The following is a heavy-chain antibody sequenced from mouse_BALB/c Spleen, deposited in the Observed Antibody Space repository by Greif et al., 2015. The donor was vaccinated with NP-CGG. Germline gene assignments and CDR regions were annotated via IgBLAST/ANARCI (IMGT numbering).Heavy chain of an antibody. CDR2: INSNGGST. CDR1: GFTFSSYG. D-gene: IGHD2-3*01. V-gene: IGHV5-6-3*01. Sequence: DVKLVESGGGLVQPGGSLKLSCAASGFTFSSYGMSWVRQTPDKGLELVATINSNGGSTYYPDSVKGRFTISRDNAKNTLYLQMSSLKSEDTVMYYCSRGDDGYSWFAYWGQGTLVTVSA. CDR3: SRGDDGYSWFAY. J-gene: IGHJ3*01.